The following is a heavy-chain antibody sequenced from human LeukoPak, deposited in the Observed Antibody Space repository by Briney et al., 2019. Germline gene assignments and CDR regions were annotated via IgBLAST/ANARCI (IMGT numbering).Heavy chain of an antibody. CDR2: INPDGNKK. D-gene: IGHD3-3*01. J-gene: IGHJ4*02. Sequence: GGSLRLSCAVSGLTFSSSWMDWVRQAPGKGLEWVASINPDGNKKYSADSVKGRFTISRDNSKNTLYLQMNSLRAEDTAVYYCAKGIRVVTHWGQGTLVTVSS. V-gene: IGHV3-7*03. CDR1: GLTFSSSW. CDR3: AKGIRVVTH.